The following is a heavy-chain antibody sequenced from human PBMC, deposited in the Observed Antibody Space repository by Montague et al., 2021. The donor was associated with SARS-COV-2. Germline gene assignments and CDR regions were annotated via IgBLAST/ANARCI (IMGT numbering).Heavy chain of an antibody. V-gene: IGHV4-59*01. D-gene: IGHD6-13*01. CDR3: ARAPIYRSSWYAYFDY. CDR1: GGSISGFY. Sequence: SETLSLTCTVSGGSISGFYWSWIRQPPGKGLEWIGYINYSGSTXXXPSXXXRVTLSRDTSKNQFSLRLTSVTAADTAMYFCARAPIYRSSWYAYFDYWGQGTLVTVSS. J-gene: IGHJ4*02. CDR2: INYSGST.